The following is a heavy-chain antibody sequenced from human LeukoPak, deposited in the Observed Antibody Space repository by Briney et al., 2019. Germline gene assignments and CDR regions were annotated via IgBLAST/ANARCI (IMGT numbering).Heavy chain of an antibody. Sequence: GGSLRLSCAASGFTFSSYGMRWVRRAPGKGLEWVAFIRYDGSNKYYADSVKGRFTISRDNSKNTLYLQMNSLRAEDTAVYYCAKDRYYDILTGYIDYWGQGTLVTVSS. J-gene: IGHJ4*02. V-gene: IGHV3-30*02. D-gene: IGHD3-9*01. CDR1: GFTFSSYG. CDR3: AKDRYYDILTGYIDY. CDR2: IRYDGSNK.